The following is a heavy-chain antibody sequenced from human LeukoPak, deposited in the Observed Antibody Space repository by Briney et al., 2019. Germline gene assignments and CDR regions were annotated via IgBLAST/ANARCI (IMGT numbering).Heavy chain of an antibody. J-gene: IGHJ4*02. V-gene: IGHV4-59*01. D-gene: IGHD2-2*01. CDR2: IYYSGST. CDR1: GGSISSYY. CDR3: AGGTRPAAPFDY. Sequence: SETLSLTCTVSGGSISSYYWSWIRQPPGKGLEWIGYIYYSGSTNYNPSLKSRVTISVDTSKNQFSLKLSSVTAADTAVYYCAGGTRPAAPFDYWGQGTLVTVSS.